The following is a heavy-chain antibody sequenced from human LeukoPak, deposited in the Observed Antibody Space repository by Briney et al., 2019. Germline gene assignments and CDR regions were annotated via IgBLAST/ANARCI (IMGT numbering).Heavy chain of an antibody. CDR3: AKDALDGSGSYAAGYYYGMDV. CDR1: GFTFSSYG. CDR2: ISYDGSNK. V-gene: IGHV3-30*18. J-gene: IGHJ6*02. Sequence: PGRSLRLSCAASGFTFSSYGMHWVRQAPGKGLEWVAVISYDGSNKYYADSVKGRFTISRDNSKNTLYLQMNSLRAEDTAVYYCAKDALDGSGSYAAGYYYGMDVWGQGTTVTVSS. D-gene: IGHD3-10*01.